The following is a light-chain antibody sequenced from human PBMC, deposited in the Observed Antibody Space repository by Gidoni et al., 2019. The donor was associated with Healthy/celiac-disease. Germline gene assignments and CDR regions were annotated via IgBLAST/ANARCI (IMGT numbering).Light chain of an antibody. CDR1: QSVLYSSNNKNY. CDR3: QQYYSTPRT. Sequence: KSSQSVLYSSNNKNYLAWYQQKPGQPPKLLIYWASTRESGVPDRFGGSGSGTDFTLTISSLQAEDVADYYCQQYYSTPRTFGQGTKLEIK. V-gene: IGKV4-1*01. J-gene: IGKJ2*01. CDR2: WAS.